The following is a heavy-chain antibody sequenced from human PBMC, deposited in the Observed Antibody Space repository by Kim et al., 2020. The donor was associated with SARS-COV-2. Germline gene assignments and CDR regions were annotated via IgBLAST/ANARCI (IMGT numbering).Heavy chain of an antibody. J-gene: IGHJ4*02. D-gene: IGHD1-1*01. CDR2: T. V-gene: IGHV1-3*01. CDR3: ARLVWNLYYFDF. Sequence: TIDSQKFQGRVPISRDTSADTAYMELNSLRFEDTAVYYCARLVWNLYYFDFWGQGTLVTVSS.